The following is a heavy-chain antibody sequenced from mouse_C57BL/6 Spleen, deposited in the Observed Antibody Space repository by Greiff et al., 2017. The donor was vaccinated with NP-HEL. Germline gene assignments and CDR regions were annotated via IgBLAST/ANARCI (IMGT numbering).Heavy chain of an antibody. CDR2: ISYDGSN. V-gene: IGHV3-6*01. J-gene: IGHJ1*03. D-gene: IGHD1-1*01. CDR3: ARDRGITTVVDWYFDV. CDR1: GYSITSGYY. Sequence: EVQVVESGPGLVKPSQSLSLTCSVTGYSITSGYYWNWIRQFPGNKLEWMGYISYDGSNNYNPSLKNRITITRDTSKNQFFLKLNSVTTEDTATYYCARDRGITTVVDWYFDVWGTGTTVTVSS.